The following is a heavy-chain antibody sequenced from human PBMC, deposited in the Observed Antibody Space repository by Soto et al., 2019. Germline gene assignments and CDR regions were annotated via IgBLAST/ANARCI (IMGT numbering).Heavy chain of an antibody. CDR3: ARERGYSGYGDYYYYGMDV. CDR2: INAGNGNT. J-gene: IGHJ6*02. V-gene: IGHV1-3*01. D-gene: IGHD5-12*01. CDR1: GYTFTSYA. Sequence: GASVKVSCKASGYTFTSYAMHWVRQAPGQRLEWMGWINAGNGNTKYSQKFQGRVTITRDTSASTAYMELSSLRSEDTAVYYCARERGYSGYGDYYYYGMDVWGQGTTVTVSS.